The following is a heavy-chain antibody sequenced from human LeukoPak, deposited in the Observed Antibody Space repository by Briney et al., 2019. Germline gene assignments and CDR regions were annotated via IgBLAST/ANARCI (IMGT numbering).Heavy chain of an antibody. J-gene: IGHJ5*02. CDR1: GGSISSYY. CDR3: ARGGLNMVRGVIPKEAWGWFDP. V-gene: IGHV4-4*07. CDR2: IYNSGST. Sequence: PSETLSLTCTVSGGSISSYYWSWIRQPAGKGLEWIGRIYNSGSTNYNPSLKSRVTISVDTSKNQFSLKLTSVTAADTAVYYCARGGLNMVRGVIPKEAWGWFDPWGQGTLVTVSS. D-gene: IGHD3-10*01.